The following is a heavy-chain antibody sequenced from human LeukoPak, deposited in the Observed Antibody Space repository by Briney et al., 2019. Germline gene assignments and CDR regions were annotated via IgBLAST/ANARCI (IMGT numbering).Heavy chain of an antibody. V-gene: IGHV5-51*01. J-gene: IGHJ4*02. CDR1: GYSFTSYW. D-gene: IGHD1-26*01. Sequence: GESLKISCKGSGYSFTSYWIGWVRQMPGKGLEWMGIIYPGDPDTRYSPSFQGQVTISADKSISTAYLQWSSLKASDTAMYYCARLVFLVQWELRLIDYWGRGTLVTVSS. CDR2: IYPGDPDT. CDR3: ARLVFLVQWELRLIDY.